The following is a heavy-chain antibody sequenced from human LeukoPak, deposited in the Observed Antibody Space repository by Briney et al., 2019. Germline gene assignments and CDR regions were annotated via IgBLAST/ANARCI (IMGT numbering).Heavy chain of an antibody. D-gene: IGHD3-16*01. CDR3: ARDKTLGELTDNWFDP. Sequence: PGGSLRLSRAASGFTFSSYSMNWVRQAPGKGLEWVSSISSSSSYIYYADSVMGRFTISRDNAKNSLYLQMNSLRAEDTAVYYCARDKTLGELTDNWFDPWGQGTLVTVSS. CDR2: ISSSSSYI. CDR1: GFTFSSYS. V-gene: IGHV3-21*01. J-gene: IGHJ5*02.